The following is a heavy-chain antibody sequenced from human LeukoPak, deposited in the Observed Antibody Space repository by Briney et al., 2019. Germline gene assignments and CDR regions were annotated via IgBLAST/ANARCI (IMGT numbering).Heavy chain of an antibody. D-gene: IGHD5-18*01. CDR3: AGAGHSYSHFDF. J-gene: IGHJ4*02. V-gene: IGHV3-74*01. CDR1: GFTFSTYW. CDR2: ISSDGTST. Sequence: PGGSLRLSCAASGFTFSTYWMHWVRQAPGKGLVWVSHISSDGTSTTYADSVKGRFTISRDNAKNTLYLQMNSLRAEDTAVYYCAGAGHSYSHFDFWGQGSLVTVSS.